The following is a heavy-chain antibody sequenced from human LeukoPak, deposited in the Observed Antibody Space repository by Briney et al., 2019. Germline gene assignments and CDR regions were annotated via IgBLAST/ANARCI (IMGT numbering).Heavy chain of an antibody. Sequence: SETLSLTCTGSGGSINNYYWRWVRQPPGTGLEWLAYIYYTGSTNYNPSLKTRLTISVDTSKNQFSLRLNSVTAADTAVYYCARFSQYYDSPTHYLDYWGQGILVTVSS. J-gene: IGHJ4*02. CDR1: GGSINNYY. CDR3: ARFSQYYDSPTHYLDY. V-gene: IGHV4-59*08. CDR2: IYYTGST. D-gene: IGHD2/OR15-2a*01.